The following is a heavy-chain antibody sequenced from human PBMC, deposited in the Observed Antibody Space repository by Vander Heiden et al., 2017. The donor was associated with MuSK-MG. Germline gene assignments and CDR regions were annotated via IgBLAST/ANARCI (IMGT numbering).Heavy chain of an antibody. Sequence: EVQLVESGGGLLQPARSLRLSCAASGFTFDDYAMHWVRQGPGKGREWVSGISWNSGSIGYADSVKGRFTISRDNAKNSLYLQMNSLRAEDTALYYCAKVSKVGATTDAFDIWGQGTMVTVSS. CDR1: GFTFDDYA. J-gene: IGHJ3*02. CDR3: AKVSKVGATTDAFDI. V-gene: IGHV3-9*01. CDR2: ISWNSGSI. D-gene: IGHD1-26*01.